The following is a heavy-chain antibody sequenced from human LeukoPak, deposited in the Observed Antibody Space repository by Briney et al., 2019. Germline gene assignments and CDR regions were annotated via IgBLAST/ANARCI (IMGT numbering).Heavy chain of an antibody. V-gene: IGHV4-30-2*01. CDR2: IYHSGST. CDR1: GASISSYY. Sequence: SQTLSLTCTVSGASISSYYWSWIRQPPGKGLEWIGYIYHSGSTYYNPSLKSRVTISVDRSKNQFSLKLSSVTAADTAVYYCARESHTGEGDWLDPWGQGTLVTVSS. CDR3: ARESHTGEGDWLDP. D-gene: IGHD7-27*01. J-gene: IGHJ5*02.